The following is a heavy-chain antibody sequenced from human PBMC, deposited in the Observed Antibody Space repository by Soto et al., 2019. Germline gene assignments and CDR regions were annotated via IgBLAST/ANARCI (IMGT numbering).Heavy chain of an antibody. V-gene: IGHV4-59*01. CDR2: IYYSGST. J-gene: IGHJ4*02. CDR3: ARAFRSRGYYFDY. CDR1: GGSISSYY. Sequence: LSLTCTVSGGSISSYYWSWIRQPPGKGLEWIGYIYYSGSTNYNPSLKSRVTISVDTSKNQFSLKLSSVTAADTAVYYCARAFRSRGYYFDYWGQGTLVTVS. D-gene: IGHD3-10*01.